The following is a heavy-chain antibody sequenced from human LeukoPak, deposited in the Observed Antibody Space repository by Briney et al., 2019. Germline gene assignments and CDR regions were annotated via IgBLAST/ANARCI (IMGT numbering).Heavy chain of an antibody. J-gene: IGHJ4*02. Sequence: GGSLRLSCAASGLSLSTYVMSWVRQAPGKGLEWVSAISGSGGSTYYADSVKGRFTISRDNSKNTLYLQMNSLRAEDTAVYYCAKDPSSSRYFDWLLQNDYWGQGTLVTVSS. CDR1: GLSLSTYV. V-gene: IGHV3-23*01. CDR2: ISGSGGST. CDR3: AKDPSSSRYFDWLLQNDY. D-gene: IGHD3-9*01.